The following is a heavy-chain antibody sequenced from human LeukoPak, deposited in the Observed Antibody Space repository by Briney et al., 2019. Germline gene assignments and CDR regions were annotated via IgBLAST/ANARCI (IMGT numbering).Heavy chain of an antibody. CDR1: GFTFSSYE. J-gene: IGHJ4*02. Sequence: GGSLRLSCAASGFTFSSYEMNWVRQAPGKGLVWVSRINSDGSSTTYADSVKGRFTISRDNAKNTLYLQMNSLRAEDTGVYFCARVFSGWYFYFDNWGQGTLVTVSS. CDR3: ARVFSGWYFYFDN. CDR2: INSDGSST. V-gene: IGHV3-74*01. D-gene: IGHD6-19*01.